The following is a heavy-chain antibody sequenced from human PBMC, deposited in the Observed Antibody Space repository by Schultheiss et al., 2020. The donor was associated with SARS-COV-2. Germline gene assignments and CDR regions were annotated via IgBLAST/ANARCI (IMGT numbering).Heavy chain of an antibody. D-gene: IGHD6-13*01. CDR3: AREAAGINAFDI. V-gene: IGHV3-23*01. CDR1: GFTFSDYY. Sequence: GGSLRLSCAASGFTFSDYYMSWIRQAPGKGLEWVSAISGSGGSTYYADSVKGRFTISRDNSKNTLYLQMNSLRAEDTAVYYCAREAAGINAFDIWGQGTMVTVSS. J-gene: IGHJ3*02. CDR2: ISGSGGST.